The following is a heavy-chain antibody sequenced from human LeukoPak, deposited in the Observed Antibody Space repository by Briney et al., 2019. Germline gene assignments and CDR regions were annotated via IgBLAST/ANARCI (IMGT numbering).Heavy chain of an antibody. CDR2: FYASGTT. D-gene: IGHD4-17*01. CDR3: ARGRTTVTVWYYYYGMDV. V-gene: IGHV4-4*07. J-gene: IGHJ6*02. Sequence: PSETLSLTCTVSGGSIVSHYWNWIRQPAGRGLEWIGRFYASGTTNTSPSLKSRVTMSVDTSKNQFSLKLSSVTAADTAVYYCARGRTTVTVWYYYYGMDVWGQGTTVTVSS. CDR1: GGSIVSHY.